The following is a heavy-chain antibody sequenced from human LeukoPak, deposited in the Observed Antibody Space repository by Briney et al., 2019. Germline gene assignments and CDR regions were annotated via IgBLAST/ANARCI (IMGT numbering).Heavy chain of an antibody. D-gene: IGHD3-10*01. J-gene: IGHJ4*02. CDR1: GVSISSNLW. CDR2: VHHSGSI. V-gene: IGHV4-4*02. Sequence: PSETLSLTCAVSGVSISSNLWWTWVRQPPGKGLEWIAEVHHSGSINYNPSLKSRVTISVDKAKNQFSLNLNSVTAADTAVYYCARGGDRSFDYWGQGTLVTVSS. CDR3: ARGGDRSFDY.